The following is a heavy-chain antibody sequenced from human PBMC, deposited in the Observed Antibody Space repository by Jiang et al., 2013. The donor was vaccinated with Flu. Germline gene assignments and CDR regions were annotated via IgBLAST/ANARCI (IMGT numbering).Heavy chain of an antibody. CDR3: ARSTMFGWLDY. V-gene: IGHV1-69*01. CDR2: IPIFGYS. J-gene: IGHJ4*02. Sequence: IPIFGYSNYAQKFQGRVTITADESTSTAYMELSSLRSEDTAVYYCARSTMFGWLDYWGQGTLVTVSS. D-gene: IGHD3-9*01.